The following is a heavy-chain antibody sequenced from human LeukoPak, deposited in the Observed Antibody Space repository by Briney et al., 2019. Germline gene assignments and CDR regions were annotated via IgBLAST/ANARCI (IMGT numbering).Heavy chain of an antibody. V-gene: IGHV1-69*13. Sequence: ASVKVSCKASGGTFSSYAISWVRQAPGQGLEWMEGIIPIFGTANYAQKFQGRVTITADESTSTAYMELSSLRSEDTAVYYCARSHIVVVTAINYYYYGMDVWGQGTTVTVSS. CDR1: GGTFSSYA. D-gene: IGHD2-21*02. CDR3: ARSHIVVVTAINYYYYGMDV. CDR2: IIPIFGTA. J-gene: IGHJ6*02.